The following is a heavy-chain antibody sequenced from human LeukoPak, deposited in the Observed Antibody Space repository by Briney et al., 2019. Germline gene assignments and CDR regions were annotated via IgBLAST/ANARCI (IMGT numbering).Heavy chain of an antibody. CDR2: ISGSGGST. D-gene: IGHD6-13*01. J-gene: IGHJ4*02. CDR3: ATIAFRNSSSWPHFDY. CDR1: GFTFSSYA. Sequence: PGGSLRLSCAASGFTFSSYAMSWVRQAPGKGPEWVSAISGSGGSTYYADSVKGRFTISRDNSKNTLYLQMNSLRAEDTAVYYCATIAFRNSSSWPHFDYWGQGTLVTVSS. V-gene: IGHV3-23*01.